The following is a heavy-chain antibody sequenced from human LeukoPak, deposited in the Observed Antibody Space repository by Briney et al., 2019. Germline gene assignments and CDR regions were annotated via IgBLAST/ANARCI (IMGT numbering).Heavy chain of an antibody. CDR2: IKQDGSEK. CDR1: GFTFSSYW. J-gene: IGHJ4*02. D-gene: IGHD7-27*01. V-gene: IGHV3-7*03. CDR3: AKGTGDTAYYFDF. Sequence: PGGSLRLSCAASGFTFSSYWMSWVRQAPGKGLEWVANIKQDGSEKYYVDSVKGRFTISRDNSENTLYLQMSGLRAEDTAIYYCAKGTGDTAYYFDFWGQGVLVTVSS.